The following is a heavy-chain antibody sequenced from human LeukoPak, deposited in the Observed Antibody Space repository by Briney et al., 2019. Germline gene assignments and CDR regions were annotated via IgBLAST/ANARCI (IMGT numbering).Heavy chain of an antibody. CDR1: RFTLSDYY. D-gene: IGHD6-6*01. V-gene: IGHV3-11*04. CDR2: ITSPGNT. CDR3: ARDLGPHRSSPNSGAFDI. Sequence: GGSLRLSCAASRFTLSDYYMTWIRQAPGKGLEWLAYITSPGNTYYADSVKGRFTISRDKARTSLYLQMDNLRAEDTAVYYCARDLGPHRSSPNSGAFDIWGQGTMVTVSS. J-gene: IGHJ3*02.